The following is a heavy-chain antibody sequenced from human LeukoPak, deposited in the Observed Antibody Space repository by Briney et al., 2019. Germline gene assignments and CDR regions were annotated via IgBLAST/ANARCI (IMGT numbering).Heavy chain of an antibody. J-gene: IGHJ4*02. CDR2: LYTGGIR. Sequence: PGGSLRLSCAASGFIFSSYEMSWVRQAPGKGLEWVSVLYTGGIRYYAGFVRGRFTISRDDSKNTLYLQMNSLRAEDTAVYYCARDRAQGDYWGQGTLVTVSS. V-gene: IGHV3-66*01. CDR3: ARDRAQGDY. CDR1: GFIFSSYE.